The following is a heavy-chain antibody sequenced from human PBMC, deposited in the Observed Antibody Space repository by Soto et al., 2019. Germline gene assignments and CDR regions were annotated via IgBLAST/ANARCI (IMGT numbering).Heavy chain of an antibody. CDR1: GFTVSSNY. V-gene: IGHV3-53*01. J-gene: IGHJ4*02. CDR3: ARDLDYDSSGYPGY. CDR2: IYSGGST. D-gene: IGHD3-22*01. Sequence: GGSLRLSCAASGFTVSSNYMSWVRQAPGKGLEWVSVIYSGGSTYYADSVKGRFTISRDNSKNTLYLQMNSLRAEDTAVYYCARDLDYDSSGYPGYWGQGTLVTVSS.